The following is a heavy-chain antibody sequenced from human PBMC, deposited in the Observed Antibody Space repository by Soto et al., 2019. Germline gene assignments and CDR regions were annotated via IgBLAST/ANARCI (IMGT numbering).Heavy chain of an antibody. CDR2: MNPNSGNT. Sequence: QVQLVQSGAEVKKPRASVKVSCKASGYTFTSYDINWVRQATGQGLEWMGWMNPNSGNTGYAQKFQGRVTITRSSAISTAYMELSSLRSENTAVYYCARGGYYYDNSADYRPFDYCGQATLLTVSA. J-gene: IGHJ4*02. CDR3: ARGGYYYDNSADYRPFDY. D-gene: IGHD3-22*01. CDR1: GYTFTSYD. V-gene: IGHV1-8*01.